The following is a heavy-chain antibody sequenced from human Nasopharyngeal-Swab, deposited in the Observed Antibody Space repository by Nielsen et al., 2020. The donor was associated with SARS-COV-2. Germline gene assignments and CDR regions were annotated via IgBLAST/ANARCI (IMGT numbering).Heavy chain of an antibody. CDR1: GFTFSSYA. J-gene: IGHJ6*03. D-gene: IGHD3-16*01. Sequence: ESLKISCAASGFTFSSYAMSWVRQPPGKGLEWIGEINHSGSTNYNPSLKSRVTISVDTSKNQFSLKLSSVTAADTAVYYCARGFMYYMDVWGKGTTVTVSS. CDR3: ARGFMYYMDV. V-gene: IGHV4-34*01. CDR2: INHSGST.